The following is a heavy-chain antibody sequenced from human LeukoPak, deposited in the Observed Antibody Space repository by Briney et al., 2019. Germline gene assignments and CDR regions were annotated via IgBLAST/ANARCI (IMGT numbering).Heavy chain of an antibody. CDR1: GFTFNNYA. Sequence: GGSLRLSCTASGFTFNNYAMSWVRQAPGKGLEWVSSISSSSSYIYYADSVKGRFTISRDNAKNSLYLQMNSLRAEDTAVYYCVRVPGSYYVDFDYWGQGTLVTVSS. CDR2: ISSSSSYI. D-gene: IGHD3-10*01. J-gene: IGHJ4*02. CDR3: VRVPGSYYVDFDY. V-gene: IGHV3-21*04.